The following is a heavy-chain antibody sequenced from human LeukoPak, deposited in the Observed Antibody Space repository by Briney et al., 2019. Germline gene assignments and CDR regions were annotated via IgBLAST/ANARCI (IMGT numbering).Heavy chain of an antibody. CDR2: INHSGST. Sequence: SETLSLTCAVYGGSFSGYYWSWIRQPPGKGLEWIGEINHSGSTNYNPALKSRVTISVDTSKHQFSLKLSSVTAADTAVYYCARGRGYCSSTSCPLPGGQNWFDPWGQGTLVTVSS. D-gene: IGHD2-2*01. CDR3: ARGRGYCSSTSCPLPGGQNWFDP. J-gene: IGHJ5*02. CDR1: GGSFSGYY. V-gene: IGHV4-34*01.